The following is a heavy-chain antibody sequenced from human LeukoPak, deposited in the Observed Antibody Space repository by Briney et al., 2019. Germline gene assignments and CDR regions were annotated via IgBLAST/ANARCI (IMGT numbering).Heavy chain of an antibody. Sequence: GASVKVSCKASGYTFTSYGISWVRQAPGQGLEWMGWISAYNGNTNYAQKLQGRVTMTTDTSTSTACMELRSLRSDDTAVYYCARDPHWSTVVPAAMFDPWGQGTLVTVSS. CDR3: ARDPHWSTVVPAAMFDP. J-gene: IGHJ5*02. CDR1: GYTFTSYG. V-gene: IGHV1-18*01. CDR2: ISAYNGNT. D-gene: IGHD2-2*01.